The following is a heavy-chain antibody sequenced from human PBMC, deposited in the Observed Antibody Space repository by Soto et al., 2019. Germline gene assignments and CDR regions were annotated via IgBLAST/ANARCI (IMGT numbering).Heavy chain of an antibody. V-gene: IGHV3-30*18. CDR3: AKDLFPRSIAAPFDY. CDR1: GFTFSSYG. J-gene: IGHJ4*02. D-gene: IGHD6-6*01. Sequence: LRLSCAASGFTFSSYGMHWVRQAPGKGLEWVAVISYDGSNKYYADSVKGRFTISRDNSKNTLYLQMNSLRAEDTAVYYCAKDLFPRSIAAPFDYWGQGTLVTVSS. CDR2: ISYDGSNK.